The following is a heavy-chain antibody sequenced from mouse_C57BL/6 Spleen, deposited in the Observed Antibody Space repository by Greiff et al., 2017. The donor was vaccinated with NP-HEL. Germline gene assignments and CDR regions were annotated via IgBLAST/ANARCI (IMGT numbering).Heavy chain of an antibody. CDR1: GYTFTDYE. Sequence: VQLQQSGAELVRPGASVTLSCKASGYTFTDYEMHWVKQTPVHGLEWIGAIDPETGGTAYNQKFKGKAILTADKSSSTAYMELRSLTSEDSAVYYCTRDYGSSSYFEVWGTGTTVTVSS. V-gene: IGHV1-15*01. D-gene: IGHD1-1*01. J-gene: IGHJ1*03. CDR3: TRDYGSSSYFEV. CDR2: IDPETGGT.